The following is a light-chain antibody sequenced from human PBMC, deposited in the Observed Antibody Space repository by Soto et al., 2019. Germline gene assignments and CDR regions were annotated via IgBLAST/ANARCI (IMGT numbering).Light chain of an antibody. CDR3: HQLSTWPLIT. V-gene: IGKV3D-20*02. CDR2: GAS. CDR1: QSISSSS. Sequence: IVVKMSPGALSLSPGERATLSCRASQSISSSSLAWYQQKPGQAPRLFIYGASSRATDIPDRFIGIGSGTDFTLTISRLEPEDFAVYYCHQLSTWPLITVGQGTRLEIK. J-gene: IGKJ5*01.